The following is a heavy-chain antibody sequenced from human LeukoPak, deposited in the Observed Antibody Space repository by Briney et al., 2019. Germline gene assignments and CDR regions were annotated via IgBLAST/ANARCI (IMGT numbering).Heavy chain of an antibody. CDR2: FDPEDGET. D-gene: IGHD6-19*01. CDR3: ATPYSSGWPRGYYYYYGMDV. CDR1: GYTLTELS. V-gene: IGHV1-24*01. J-gene: IGHJ6*02. Sequence: ASVKVPCKVSGYTLTELSMHWVRQAPGKGLEWMGGFDPEDGETIYAQKFQGRVTMTGDTSTDTAYMELSSLRSEDTAVYYCATPYSSGWPRGYYYYYGMDVWGQGTTVTVSS.